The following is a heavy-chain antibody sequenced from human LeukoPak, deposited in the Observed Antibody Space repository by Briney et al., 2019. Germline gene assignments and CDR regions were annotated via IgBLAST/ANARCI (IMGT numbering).Heavy chain of an antibody. J-gene: IGHJ4*02. D-gene: IGHD3-3*01. Sequence: GASVKVPCKASGGTFSSYAISWVRQAPGQGLEWMGRIIPILGIANYAQKFQGRVTITADKSTSTAYMELSSLRSEDTAVYYCARLEITIFGVVIEDYWGQGTLVTVSS. CDR3: ARLEITIFGVVIEDY. CDR1: GGTFSSYA. CDR2: IIPILGIA. V-gene: IGHV1-69*04.